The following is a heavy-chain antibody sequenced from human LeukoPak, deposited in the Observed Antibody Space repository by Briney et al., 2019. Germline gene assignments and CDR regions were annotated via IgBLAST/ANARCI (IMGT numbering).Heavy chain of an antibody. CDR1: GSTFTNYW. CDR3: ARDGPVPATADAFDF. CDR2: IYPGDSDI. V-gene: IGHV5-51*01. Sequence: PGESLKISCQGSGSTFTNYWIGWVRQLPGKGREWMGIIYPGDSDIRNSPSFQGQVTISADKSISTVYLQWSSLKASDTAMYYCARDGPVPATADAFDFWGQGTMVTVSS. J-gene: IGHJ3*01. D-gene: IGHD2-2*01.